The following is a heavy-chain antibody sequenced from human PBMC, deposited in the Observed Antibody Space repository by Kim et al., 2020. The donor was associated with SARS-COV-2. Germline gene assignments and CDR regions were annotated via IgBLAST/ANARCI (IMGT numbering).Heavy chain of an antibody. CDR1: GGSFSGYY. Sequence: SETLSLTCAVYGGSFSGYYWSWIRQPPGKGLEWIGEINHSGSTNYNPSLKSRVTISVDTSKNQFSLKLSSVTAADTAVYYCARRFCSSTSCYSYYYYGMDVWGQGTTVTVSS. D-gene: IGHD2-2*01. J-gene: IGHJ6*02. CDR3: ARRFCSSTSCYSYYYYGMDV. CDR2: INHSGST. V-gene: IGHV4-34*01.